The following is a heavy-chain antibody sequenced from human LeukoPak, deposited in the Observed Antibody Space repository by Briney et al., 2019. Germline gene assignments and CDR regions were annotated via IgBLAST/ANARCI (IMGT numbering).Heavy chain of an antibody. Sequence: GGSLRLSCAASGFTFSSYSMNWVRQAPGKGLEWVSYISISSSTIYYTDSVKGRFTISRDNAKNSLYLQMNSLRAEDTAVYYCAREAMTGTFGFDPWGQGTLVTVSS. J-gene: IGHJ5*02. CDR2: ISISSSTI. D-gene: IGHD1-7*01. V-gene: IGHV3-48*01. CDR1: GFTFSSYS. CDR3: AREAMTGTFGFDP.